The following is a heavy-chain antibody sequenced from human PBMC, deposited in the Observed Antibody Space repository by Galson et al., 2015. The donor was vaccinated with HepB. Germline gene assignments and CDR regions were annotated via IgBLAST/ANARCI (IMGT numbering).Heavy chain of an antibody. CDR3: ARISGAMSFLLDY. CDR2: IYYSGST. D-gene: IGHD1-26*01. Sequence: ETLSLTCTVSGGSISSSSYYWGWIRQPPGKGLEWIGSIYYSGSTYYNPSLKSRVTISVDTSKNQFSLKLSSVTAADTAVYYCARISGAMSFLLDYWGQGTLVTVSS. CDR1: GGSISSSSYY. J-gene: IGHJ4*02. V-gene: IGHV4-39*01.